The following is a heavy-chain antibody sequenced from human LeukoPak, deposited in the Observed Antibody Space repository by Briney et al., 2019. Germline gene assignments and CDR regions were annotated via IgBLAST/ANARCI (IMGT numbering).Heavy chain of an antibody. CDR3: VREFGN. Sequence: SDTLSLTYSLWGLSMRRGYYFGRGVRDPAGKGLEWIGHIQTSGSTKYNPSLKSRVSISVDTSNNQFSLKLISVTAADTAIYYCVREFGNWGQGTLVTVSS. CDR2: IQTSGST. J-gene: IGHJ4*02. V-gene: IGHV4-61*09. CDR1: GLSMRRGYYF.